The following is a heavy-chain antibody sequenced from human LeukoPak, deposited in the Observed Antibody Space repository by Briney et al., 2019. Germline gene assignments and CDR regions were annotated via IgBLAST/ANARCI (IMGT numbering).Heavy chain of an antibody. J-gene: IGHJ4*02. CDR3: ARGYDFWSGYTY. D-gene: IGHD3-3*01. V-gene: IGHV4-34*01. CDR2: INHSGST. CDR1: GGSVSGYC. Sequence: RSSETLSLTCSVDGGSVSGYCWSWIRQPPGKGLEWIGEINHSGSTNYNPSLKSRVTISVDTSKNQFSLNLSSVTAADTAVYYCARGYDFWSGYTYWGQGTLVTVSS.